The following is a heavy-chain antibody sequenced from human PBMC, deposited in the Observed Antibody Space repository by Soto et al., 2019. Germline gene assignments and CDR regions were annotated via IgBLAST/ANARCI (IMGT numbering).Heavy chain of an antibody. CDR3: ARIIFP. CDR2: IYYSGST. CDR1: GCCISSGGYY. D-gene: IGHD3-10*01. Sequence: SVYLACTVSGCCISSGGYYWSWIRQHPGKGLEWIGYIYYSGSTYYNPSLKSRVTISVDTSKNQFSLKLSSVTAADTAVYYCARIIFPSGQGTLVIVSA. V-gene: IGHV4-31*03. J-gene: IGHJ5*02.